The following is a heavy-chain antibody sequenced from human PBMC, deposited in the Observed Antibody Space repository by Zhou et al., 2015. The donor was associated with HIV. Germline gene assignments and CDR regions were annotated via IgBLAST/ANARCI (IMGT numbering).Heavy chain of an antibody. D-gene: IGHD5-18*01. J-gene: IGHJ6*02. CDR3: ATGAAIYGYIRGVPYNGMDV. Sequence: QMQLVQSGPEVKQPGTSVRVSCKASGLIMSGSVVQWVRQARGGRPEWIGWMVVRSGERNIAKSFQERVDIIRDMTTSTVHLDLKSLRFEDTAVYYCATGAAIYGYIRGVPYNGMDVWGQGTTVTVSS. CDR1: GLIMSGSV. V-gene: IGHV1-58*01. CDR2: MVVRSGER.